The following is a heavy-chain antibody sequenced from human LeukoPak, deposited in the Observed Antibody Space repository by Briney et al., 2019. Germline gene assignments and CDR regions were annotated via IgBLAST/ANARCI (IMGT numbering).Heavy chain of an antibody. J-gene: IGHJ4*02. CDR3: AREPSGSGGYDY. D-gene: IGHD3-10*01. CDR1: GFTFSGYY. V-gene: IGHV1-2*02. CDR2: IRPNSGGT. Sequence: ASVKVSCKASGFTFSGYYMHWVRQAPGQGCEWRAGIRPNSGGTNYVQKFQGSVTVTRDTSISTDYMEINGLTSDDTALYYCAREPSGSGGYDYWGQGTLVTVSS.